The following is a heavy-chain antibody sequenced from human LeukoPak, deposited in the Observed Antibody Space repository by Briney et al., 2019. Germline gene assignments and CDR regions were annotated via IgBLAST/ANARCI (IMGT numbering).Heavy chain of an antibody. Sequence: SETLSLTCTVSGGSIFSYYFNWIRQAPGKGLEWIGYIYSNGITNYNPSLRSRGTISIATSKNQFSLRLRSVTAADTAIYYCARRAYYDTSGYYPASGYFDLWGRGTLVTVSS. J-gene: IGHJ2*01. CDR1: GGSIFSYY. CDR2: IYSNGIT. V-gene: IGHV4-4*08. CDR3: ARRAYYDTSGYYPASGYFDL. D-gene: IGHD3-22*01.